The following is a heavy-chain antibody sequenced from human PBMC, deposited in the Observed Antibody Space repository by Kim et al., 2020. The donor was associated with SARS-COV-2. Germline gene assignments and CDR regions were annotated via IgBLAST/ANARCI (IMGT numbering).Heavy chain of an antibody. CDR3: VIQKYSSSIQGHFDY. CDR1: GGTFSSYA. J-gene: IGHJ4*02. V-gene: IGHV1-69*13. CDR2: IIPIFGTA. Sequence: SVKVSCKASGGTFSSYAISWVRQAPGQGLEWMGGIIPIFGTANYAQKFQGRVTITADESTSTAYMELSSLRSEDTAVYYCVIQKYSSSIQGHFDYWGQGTLVTVSA. D-gene: IGHD6-6*01.